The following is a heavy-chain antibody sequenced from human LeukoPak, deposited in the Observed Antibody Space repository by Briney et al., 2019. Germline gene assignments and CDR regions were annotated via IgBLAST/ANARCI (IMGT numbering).Heavy chain of an antibody. V-gene: IGHV3-23*01. CDR2: ISGSGGST. J-gene: IGHJ3*02. CDR1: GFTFSSYA. D-gene: IGHD5-18*01. CDR3: ARDRVYSYGYRDAFDI. Sequence: GGSLRLSCAASGFTFSSYAMSWVRQAPGKGLEWVSAISGSGGSTYYADSVKDRFTISRDNSKNTLYLQMNSLRAVDTAVYYCARDRVYSYGYRDAFDIWGQGTMVTVSS.